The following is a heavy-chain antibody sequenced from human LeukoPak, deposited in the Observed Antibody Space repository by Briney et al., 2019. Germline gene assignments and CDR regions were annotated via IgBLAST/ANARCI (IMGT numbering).Heavy chain of an antibody. CDR3: TRADRSVDY. J-gene: IGHJ4*02. Sequence: PGGSLRLSCAASGFTFSDYYMNWIRQAPGRGLEYISYISGSSGDTNYADSVKGRFTISRDNAKNSLYLQMNSLKVEDTAIYYCTRADRSVDYWGQGTLVTVSS. CDR2: ISGSSGDT. V-gene: IGHV3-11*06. CDR1: GFTFSDYY.